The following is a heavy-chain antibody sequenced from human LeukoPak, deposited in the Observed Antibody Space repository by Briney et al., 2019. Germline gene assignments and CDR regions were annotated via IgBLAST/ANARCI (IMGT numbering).Heavy chain of an antibody. CDR2: IYPGDSDT. V-gene: IGHV5-51*01. Sequence: GESLKISCKGSGYSFTSYWIGWVRQMPGKGLEWMGIIYPGDSDTRYSPSFQGQVTISADKSISTAYLQWSSLKASDTAMYYCVIGHSSGWTSPYYYGMDVWGQGTTVTVSS. CDR1: GYSFTSYW. D-gene: IGHD6-19*01. CDR3: VIGHSSGWTSPYYYGMDV. J-gene: IGHJ6*02.